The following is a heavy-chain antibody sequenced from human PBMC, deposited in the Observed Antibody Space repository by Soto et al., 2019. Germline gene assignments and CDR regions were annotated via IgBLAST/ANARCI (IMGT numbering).Heavy chain of an antibody. V-gene: IGHV5-10-1*01. Sequence: GESLKISGKGSGYSFTSYWISWVRQMPGKGLEWMGRIDPSDSYTNYSPSFQGHVTISADKSISTAYLQWSSLKASDTAMYYCARTNYYYDSSGYRSYYFDYWGQGTLVTVSS. CDR2: IDPSDSYT. CDR3: ARTNYYYDSSGYRSYYFDY. J-gene: IGHJ4*02. CDR1: GYSFTSYW. D-gene: IGHD3-22*01.